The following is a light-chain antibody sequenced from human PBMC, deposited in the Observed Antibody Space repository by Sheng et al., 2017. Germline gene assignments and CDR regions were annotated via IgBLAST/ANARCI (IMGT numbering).Light chain of an antibody. CDR3: QQTNSFPLT. Sequence: DIQMTQSPSSLSASVGDRVTISCRASQSINIYVNWYQQKPGKAPKLLIYGASSLQSGVLLRFSGGGSETDFTLTISSLQPEDFAIYYCQQTNSFPLTFGGGTKVEIK. V-gene: IGKV1-39*01. CDR2: GAS. CDR1: QSINIY. J-gene: IGKJ4*01.